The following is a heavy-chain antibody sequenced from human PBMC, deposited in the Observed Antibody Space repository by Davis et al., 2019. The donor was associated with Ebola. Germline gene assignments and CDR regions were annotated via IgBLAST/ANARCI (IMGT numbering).Heavy chain of an antibody. CDR2: ISWNSGSI. V-gene: IGHV3-9*01. CDR3: AKDIVTEYYYYYGMDV. J-gene: IGHJ6*02. CDR1: GFTFDDYA. Sequence: GGSLRLSCAASGFTFDDYAMHWVRQAPGKGLEWVSGISWNSGSIGYADSVKGRFTISRDNAKNSLYLQMNSLRAEDTALYYCAKDIVTEYYYYYGMDVWGQGTTVTVSS. D-gene: IGHD2-21*01.